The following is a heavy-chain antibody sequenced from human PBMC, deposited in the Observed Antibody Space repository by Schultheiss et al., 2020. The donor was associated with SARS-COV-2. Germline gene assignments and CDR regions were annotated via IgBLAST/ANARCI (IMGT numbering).Heavy chain of an antibody. Sequence: GSLRLSCAASGFTFSSYSMNWVRQAPGKGLEWVSSISSSSSYIYYADSVKGRFTISRDNAKNSLYLQMNSLRAEDTAVYYCARDPADIVVVPAAIADYWGQGTLVTVSS. V-gene: IGHV3-21*01. CDR2: ISSSSSYI. D-gene: IGHD2-2*01. J-gene: IGHJ4*02. CDR3: ARDPADIVVVPAAIADY. CDR1: GFTFSSYS.